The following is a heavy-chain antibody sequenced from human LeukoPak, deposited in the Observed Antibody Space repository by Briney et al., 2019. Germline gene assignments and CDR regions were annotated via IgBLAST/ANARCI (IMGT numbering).Heavy chain of an antibody. D-gene: IGHD1-26*01. J-gene: IGHJ5*02. CDR2: ISAYNGNT. V-gene: IGHV1-18*01. Sequence: ASVKVSCKAFGYTFSASAISWVRQAPVQGLEWMGWISAYNGNTNYAQKVQGRVTMTTDTSTSTAYMELRSLRSDDTAIYYCATLSGSYQGGSWGQGTLVTVSS. CDR1: GYTFSASA. CDR3: ATLSGSYQGGS.